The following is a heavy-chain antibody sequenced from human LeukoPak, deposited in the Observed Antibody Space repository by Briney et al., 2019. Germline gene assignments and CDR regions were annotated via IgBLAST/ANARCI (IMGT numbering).Heavy chain of an antibody. J-gene: IGHJ6*03. Sequence: PSETLSLTCAVYGGSFSGYYWSWIRQPPGKGLEWIGEINHSGSTNYNPSLKSRVTISVDTSKNQFSLKLSSVTAADTAVYYCARVRPYYYDSSGPTPYYMDVWGKGTTVTISS. V-gene: IGHV4-34*01. D-gene: IGHD3-22*01. CDR1: GGSFSGYY. CDR3: ARVRPYYYDSSGPTPYYMDV. CDR2: INHSGST.